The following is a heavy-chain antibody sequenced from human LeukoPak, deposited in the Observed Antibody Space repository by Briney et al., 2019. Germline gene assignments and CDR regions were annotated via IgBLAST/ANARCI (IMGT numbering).Heavy chain of an antibody. CDR2: IGTAGDT. CDR3: VRQQTPHGNFDN. Sequence: PGGSLRLSCATSGFTFSNHAMHWVRQPTGKGLEWVSAIGTAGDTFYPGSVKGRFTISRENAKNSLSLQMNSLRAGDTAVYYCVRQQTPHGNFDNWGQGTLVTVSS. D-gene: IGHD1-26*01. J-gene: IGHJ4*02. V-gene: IGHV3-13*01. CDR1: GFTFSNHA.